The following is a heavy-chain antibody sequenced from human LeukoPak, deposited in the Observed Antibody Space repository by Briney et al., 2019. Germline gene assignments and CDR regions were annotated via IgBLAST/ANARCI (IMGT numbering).Heavy chain of an antibody. CDR2: ISGSGGRT. V-gene: IGHV3-23*01. J-gene: IGHJ4*02. CDR1: GFTFSSYA. D-gene: IGHD5-12*01. CDR3: AKDLLAATIDYYFDY. Sequence: PGGSLRLSCAASGFTFSSYAMNWVRQAPGKGLEWVSAISGSGGRTYYADSVKGRFTISRDNSKNTLYVQMNSLRAEDTAVYYCAKDLLAATIDYYFDYWGQGTLVTVSS.